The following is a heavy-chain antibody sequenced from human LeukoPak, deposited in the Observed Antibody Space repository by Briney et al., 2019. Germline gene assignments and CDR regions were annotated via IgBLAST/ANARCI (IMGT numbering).Heavy chain of an antibody. CDR2: ISGSGGST. Sequence: PGGSLRLSCAASGYTFSSYAMSWVRQAPGKGLEWVSAISGSGGSTYYADSVKGRFTISRDNSKNTLYLQMNSLRAEDTAVYYCAKDGCSGGYNFDYWGQGTLVTVSS. CDR3: AKDGCSGGYNFDY. D-gene: IGHD2-15*01. J-gene: IGHJ4*02. V-gene: IGHV3-23*01. CDR1: GYTFSSYA.